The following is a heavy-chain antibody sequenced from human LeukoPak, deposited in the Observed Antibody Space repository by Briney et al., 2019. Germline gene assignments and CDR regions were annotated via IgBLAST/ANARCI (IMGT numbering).Heavy chain of an antibody. Sequence: SETLSLTCTVSGGSISSGGYYWSWIRQHPGKGLEWIGYIYYSGSTYYNPSLKSRVTISVDTSKNQFSLKLSSVTAADTAVYYCARQAPATYSSSWYGTHENWFDPWDQGTLVTVSS. CDR3: ARQAPATYSSSWYGTHENWFDP. CDR1: GGSISSGGYY. D-gene: IGHD6-13*01. J-gene: IGHJ5*02. V-gene: IGHV4-31*03. CDR2: IYYSGST.